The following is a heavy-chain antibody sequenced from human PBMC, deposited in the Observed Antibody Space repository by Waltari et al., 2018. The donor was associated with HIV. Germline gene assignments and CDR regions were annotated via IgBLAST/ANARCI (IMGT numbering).Heavy chain of an antibody. Sequence: EVQLLESGGGLVQPGGSLRLSCAASGFTFSNYAMNWVRQAPGKGLEWVSAISDRGVSTSYADSVKGRFTISRDNSKDTLYLQMNSLRAEDTAVYYCAKDLLGGGGGDYWGQGTLVTVSS. CDR2: ISDRGVST. D-gene: IGHD2-15*01. CDR1: GFTFSNYA. CDR3: AKDLLGGGGGDY. J-gene: IGHJ4*02. V-gene: IGHV3-23*01.